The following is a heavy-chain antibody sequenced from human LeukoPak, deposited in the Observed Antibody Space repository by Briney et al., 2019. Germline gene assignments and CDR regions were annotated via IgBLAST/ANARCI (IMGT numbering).Heavy chain of an antibody. D-gene: IGHD1-1*01. Sequence: SGGSLRLSCAASGFTFSRYWMTWVRQAPGKGLEWVANIKEDGSENSYVESVKGRFTITRDNAKNSLYLQLNSLGAEDTAVYFCARQRYSDYWGQGTLVTVSS. CDR2: IKEDGSEN. J-gene: IGHJ4*02. CDR3: ARQRYSDY. V-gene: IGHV3-7*01. CDR1: GFTFSRYW.